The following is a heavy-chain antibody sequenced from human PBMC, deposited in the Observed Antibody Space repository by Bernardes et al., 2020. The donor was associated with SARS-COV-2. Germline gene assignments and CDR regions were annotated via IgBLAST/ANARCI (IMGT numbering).Heavy chain of an antibody. CDR2: INADNGNT. CDR1: GYTFTSYG. D-gene: IGHD5-18*01. J-gene: IGHJ5*02. V-gene: IGHV1-18*01. Sequence: ASVKVSCKASGYTFTSYGIRWVRQAPGQGLEWMGWINADNGNTDYAQKFQGKVTMTTDTSTSTAYMELRSLRSDDTAIYYCATVAGYSYGGGGFDPWGQGTLVTVSS. CDR3: ATVAGYSYGGGGFDP.